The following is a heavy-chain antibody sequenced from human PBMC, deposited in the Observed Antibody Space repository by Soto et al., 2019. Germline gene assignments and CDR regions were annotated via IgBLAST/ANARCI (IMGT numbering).Heavy chain of an antibody. J-gene: IGHJ6*01. V-gene: IGHV1-8*01. Sequence: DLEQSGAALKRPGASVKVSCKASGYTFSDFDINWLRQASGQGPEWMGWMNAKSGDTFFPQRFQGKFSMTWDTSLSTAYMEVGSLTSDDTAIYYCARGNPFNYAGFDVWGQGTTVAVSS. CDR2: MNAKSGDT. CDR1: GYTFSDFD. CDR3: ARGNPFNYAGFDV. D-gene: IGHD3-16*01.